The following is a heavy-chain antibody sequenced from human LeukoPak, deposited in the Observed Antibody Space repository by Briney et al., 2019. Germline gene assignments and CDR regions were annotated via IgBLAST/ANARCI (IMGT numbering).Heavy chain of an antibody. CDR3: ARDMSQIPRVFDY. CDR1: GFTFSSYS. D-gene: IGHD2-21*01. V-gene: IGHV3-21*01. CDR2: ISSSSSYI. J-gene: IGHJ4*02. Sequence: GGSLRPSCAASGFTFSSYSMNWVRQAPGKGLEWVSSISSSSSYIYYADSVKGRFTISRDNAKNSLYLQMNSLRAEDTAVYYCARDMSQIPRVFDYWGQGTLVAVSS.